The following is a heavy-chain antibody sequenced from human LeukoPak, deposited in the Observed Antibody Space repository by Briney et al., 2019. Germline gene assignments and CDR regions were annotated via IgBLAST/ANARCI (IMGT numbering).Heavy chain of an antibody. Sequence: PSETLSLTCTVSGGSISSSSYYWGWIRQPPGKGLEWIGSIYYSGSTYYNPSLKSRVTISVDTSKNQFSLKLNSVTAADTAVYYCARLFGLLPDYWGQGTLVTVSS. CDR2: IYYSGST. CDR1: GGSISSSSYY. CDR3: ARLFGLLPDY. D-gene: IGHD2-15*01. V-gene: IGHV4-39*01. J-gene: IGHJ4*02.